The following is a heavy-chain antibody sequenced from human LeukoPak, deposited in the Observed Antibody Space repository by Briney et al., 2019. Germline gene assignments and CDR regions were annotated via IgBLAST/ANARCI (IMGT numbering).Heavy chain of an antibody. D-gene: IGHD4-17*01. V-gene: IGHV3-66*04. CDR1: GFTVSSNY. Sequence: GGSLRLSCAASGFTVSSNYMIWVRQAPGKGLEWVPVIYSGGDTYYADSVKGRFTISRDNSKNTVYLQVNSLRAEDTAVYYCARRSTVTRDVDIWGQGTMVTVSS. CDR2: IYSGGDT. J-gene: IGHJ3*02. CDR3: ARRSTVTRDVDI.